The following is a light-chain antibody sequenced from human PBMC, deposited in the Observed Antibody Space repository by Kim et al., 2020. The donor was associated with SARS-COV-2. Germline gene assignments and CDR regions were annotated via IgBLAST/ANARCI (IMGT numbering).Light chain of an antibody. V-gene: IGKV3-11*01. J-gene: IGKJ5*01. Sequence: LAPGETAPLSCRASRGIVNYLAWYQQKPGQAPRLLIYDASDGAAGAPARFSGSGSGTDFTLTISTLRPEDSGVYYCQQRTNWPLTFGQGTRLEIK. CDR3: QQRTNWPLT. CDR2: DAS. CDR1: RGIVNY.